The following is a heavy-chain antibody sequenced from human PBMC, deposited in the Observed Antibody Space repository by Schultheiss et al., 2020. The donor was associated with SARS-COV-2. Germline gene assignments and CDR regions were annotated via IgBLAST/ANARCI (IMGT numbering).Heavy chain of an antibody. CDR2: IWYDGSNK. D-gene: IGHD1-26*01. Sequence: GGSLRLFCAASGFTFSSYAMHWVRQAPGKGLEWVALIWYDGSNKYYADSVKGRFTISRDNAKNSLYLQMNSLRAEDTAVYYCARVRSGSYWFSYWGQGTLVTVSS. CDR1: GFTFSSYA. CDR3: ARVRSGSYWFSY. J-gene: IGHJ4*02. V-gene: IGHV3-33*08.